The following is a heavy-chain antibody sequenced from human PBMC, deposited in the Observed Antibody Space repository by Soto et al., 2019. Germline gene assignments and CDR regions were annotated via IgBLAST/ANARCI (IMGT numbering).Heavy chain of an antibody. CDR1: GFTVSSNY. CDR3: ATSGITGTRPPINYYYYGMDV. D-gene: IGHD1-20*01. V-gene: IGHV3-66*01. CDR2: IYSDGST. Sequence: PGGSLRLSCAASGFTVSSNYMSWVRQAPGKGLEWVSAIYSDGSTFYSDSVKGRFTISRDNSKNTLYLQMNSLRAEDTAVYYCATSGITGTRPPINYYYYGMDVWGKGTTVTVSS. J-gene: IGHJ6*04.